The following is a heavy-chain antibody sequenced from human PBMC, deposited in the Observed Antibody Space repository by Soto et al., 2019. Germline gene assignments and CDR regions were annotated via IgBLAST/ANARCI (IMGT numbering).Heavy chain of an antibody. V-gene: IGHV3-15*01. Sequence: EVQLVESGGGLVKPGGSLRLSCAASGFTFSNAWMSWVRQAPGKGLEWVGRIKSKTDGGTTDYAAPVKGRFTISRDDSKNTLYLQMNSLKTEDTAVYYCTTALYCSGGSCYSDRGTEFDYWGQGTLVTVSS. CDR1: GFTFSNAW. D-gene: IGHD2-15*01. CDR2: IKSKTDGGTT. J-gene: IGHJ4*02. CDR3: TTALYCSGGSCYSDRGTEFDY.